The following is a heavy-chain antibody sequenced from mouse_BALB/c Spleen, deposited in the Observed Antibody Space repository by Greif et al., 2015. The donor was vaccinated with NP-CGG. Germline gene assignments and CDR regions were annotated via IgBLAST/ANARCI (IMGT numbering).Heavy chain of an antibody. D-gene: IGHD3-2*02. J-gene: IGHJ3*01. V-gene: IGHV5-17*02. CDR2: ISSGSSTI. CDR1: GFTFSSFG. Sequence: EVKLVESGGGLVQPGGSRKLSCAASGFTFSSFGMHWVRQAPEKGLEWVAYISSGSSTIYYADTVKGRFTISRDNPKNPLFLQMTSLRSEDTAMYYCARSGFAYWGQGTLVTVSA. CDR3: ARSGFAY.